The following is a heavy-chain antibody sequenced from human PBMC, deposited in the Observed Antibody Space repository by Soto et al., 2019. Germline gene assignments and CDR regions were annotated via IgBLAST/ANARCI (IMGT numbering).Heavy chain of an antibody. J-gene: IGHJ3*02. V-gene: IGHV1-2*02. CDR2: INPNSGGT. CDR1: GYTFTGYY. Sequence: GASVKVSCKASGYTFTGYYMHWVRQAPGQGLEWMGWINPNSGGTNYAQKFQGRVTMTRDTSISTAYMELSRLRSDDTAVYYCAREKYCSGGSCYSAFDIWGHGTMVTVSS. D-gene: IGHD2-15*01. CDR3: AREKYCSGGSCYSAFDI.